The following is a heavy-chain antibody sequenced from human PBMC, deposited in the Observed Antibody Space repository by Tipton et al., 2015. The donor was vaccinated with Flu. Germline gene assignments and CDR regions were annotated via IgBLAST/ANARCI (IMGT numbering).Heavy chain of an antibody. V-gene: IGHV4-39*07. D-gene: IGHD2-15*01. CDR2: IYYSGTT. J-gene: IGHJ5*02. CDR3: ARGWWGHPNGWFDP. Sequence: TLSLTCTVSGGSISTSTYYWGWFRQPPGKGLEWTGNIYYSGTTYLSPSLKSRVTISVDTSKNQFSLKLSSVIAADTAVYSCARGWWGHPNGWFDPWGQGSLVTVSS. CDR1: GGSISTSTYY.